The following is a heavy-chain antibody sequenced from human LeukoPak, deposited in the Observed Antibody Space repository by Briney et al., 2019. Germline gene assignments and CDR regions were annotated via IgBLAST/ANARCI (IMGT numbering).Heavy chain of an antibody. CDR2: FAGSA. CDR1: GLTFSSYA. D-gene: IGHD1-26*01. J-gene: IGHJ4*02. V-gene: IGHV3-23*01. CDR3: AKLSNSGSYYLDLFFDY. Sequence: GGSLRLSCAASGLTFSSYAMSWVRQAPGKGLEWVSGFAGSAYYADSVKGRFTISRDNSKNTLYLQMNSLRAEDTAVYYCAKLSNSGSYYLDLFFDYWGQGTLVTVSS.